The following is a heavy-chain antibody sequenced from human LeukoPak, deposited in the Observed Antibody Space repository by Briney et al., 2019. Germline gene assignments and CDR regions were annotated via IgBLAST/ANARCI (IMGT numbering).Heavy chain of an antibody. J-gene: IGHJ4*02. CDR3: ARPGIAVAWELWDFDY. CDR1: GYTFTSYG. CDR2: ISAYNGNT. D-gene: IGHD6-19*01. Sequence: ASVKVSCKASGYTFTSYGISWVRQAPGQGLERMGWISAYNGNTNYAQKLQGRVTMTTDTSTSTAYMELRSLRSDDTAVYYCARPGIAVAWELWDFDYWGQGTLVTVSS. V-gene: IGHV1-18*01.